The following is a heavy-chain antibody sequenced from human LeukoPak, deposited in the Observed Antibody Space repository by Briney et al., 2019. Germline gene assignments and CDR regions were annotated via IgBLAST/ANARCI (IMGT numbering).Heavy chain of an antibody. CDR2: IYHSGST. Sequence: PSETLSLTCTVSGGSISSGGYSWSWIRQPPGKGLEWIGYIYHSGSTYYNPSLKSRVTISVDRSKNQFSLKLSSVTAADTAVYYCAREGRDCSGGSCYSGFDYWGQGTLVTVSS. D-gene: IGHD2-15*01. CDR1: GGSISSGGYS. J-gene: IGHJ4*02. CDR3: AREGRDCSGGSCYSGFDY. V-gene: IGHV4-30-2*01.